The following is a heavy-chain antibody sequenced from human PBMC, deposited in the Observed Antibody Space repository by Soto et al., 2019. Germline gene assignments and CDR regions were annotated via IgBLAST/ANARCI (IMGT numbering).Heavy chain of an antibody. CDR1: GGYIVSYD. Sequence: SETLCLTSTVAGGYIVSYDGSWIRQPPGKGLEWIGYIYYSGSTNYNPSLRSRITISVDTSKNQFSLKLSSVTAADTAVYYCARAGGDSDAFDIWGQGTMVTVSS. CDR3: ARAGGDSDAFDI. CDR2: IYYSGST. D-gene: IGHD2-21*02. V-gene: IGHV4-59*12. J-gene: IGHJ3*02.